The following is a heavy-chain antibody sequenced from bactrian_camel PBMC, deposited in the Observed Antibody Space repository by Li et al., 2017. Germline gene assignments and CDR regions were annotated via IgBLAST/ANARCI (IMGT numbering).Heavy chain of an antibody. CDR2: IAGDGRT. J-gene: IGHJ4*01. V-gene: IGHV3S28*01. CDR3: AEDRGMCLAFLKAAGYRY. CDR1: GYTFSSDY. D-gene: IGHD1*01. Sequence: QLVESGGGLVQPGGSLRLSCVASGYTFSSDYMGWFRQPPGKGREGVAAIAGDGRTDYADSVKGRFTISRDNAKETLYLQMNNLKPEDTATYVCAEDRGMCLAFLKAAGYRYWGQGTQVTVSS.